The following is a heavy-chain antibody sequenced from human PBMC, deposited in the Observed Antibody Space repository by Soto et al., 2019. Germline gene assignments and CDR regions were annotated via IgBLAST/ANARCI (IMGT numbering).Heavy chain of an antibody. CDR2: INHSGST. CDR1: GGSFSGYY. CDR3: ARGRRQWLVQGYFDY. V-gene: IGHV4-34*01. D-gene: IGHD6-19*01. Sequence: QVQLQQWGAGLLKPSETLSLTCAVYGGSFSGYYWSWIRQPPGKGLEWIGEINHSGSTNYNPSLKSLVTISVDTSKNQFSLKLSSVTAADTAVYYCARGRRQWLVQGYFDYWGQGTLVTVSS. J-gene: IGHJ4*02.